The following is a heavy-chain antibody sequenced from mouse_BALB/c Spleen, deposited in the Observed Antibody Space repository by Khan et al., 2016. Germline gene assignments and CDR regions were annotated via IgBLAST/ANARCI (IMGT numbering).Heavy chain of an antibody. CDR2: IDPAHGNT. J-gene: IGHJ2*01. CDR3: TRGNLDY. Sequence: VPLQQSGAELVKPGASVKLSCTASGFNIKDTYIYWVKQRPEQGLEWIGRIDPAHGNTKYDTKFQGKATITADTSSNTAYLQLSSLTSEDTAVYYCTRGNLDYWGQGTTLTVSS. CDR1: GFNIKDTY. V-gene: IGHV14-3*02.